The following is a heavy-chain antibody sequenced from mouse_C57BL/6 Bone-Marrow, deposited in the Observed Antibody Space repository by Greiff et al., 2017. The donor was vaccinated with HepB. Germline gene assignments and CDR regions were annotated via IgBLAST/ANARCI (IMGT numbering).Heavy chain of an antibody. D-gene: IGHD2-3*01. V-gene: IGHV1-53*01. Sequence: QVQLQQPGTELVKPGASVKLSCKASGYTFTSYWMHWVKQRPGQGLEWIGNINPSNGGTNYNEKFKSKATLTVAKSSSTAYMQLSSLTSEDSAVYYCARRAYDGYYFYAMDYWGQGTSVTVSS. CDR1: GYTFTSYW. CDR2: INPSNGGT. CDR3: ARRAYDGYYFYAMDY. J-gene: IGHJ4*01.